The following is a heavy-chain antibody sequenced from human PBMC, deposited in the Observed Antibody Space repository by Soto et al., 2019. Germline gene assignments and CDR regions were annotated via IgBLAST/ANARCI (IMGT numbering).Heavy chain of an antibody. Sequence: GGSLRLSCAASGFTFSSYAMHWVRQAPGKGLEWVAVISYDGSNKYYADSVKGRFTISRDNSKNTLYLQMNSLRAEDTAVYYCARPAGSYSYGPVDYWGQGTLVTVSS. CDR3: ARPAGSYSYGPVDY. CDR2: ISYDGSNK. J-gene: IGHJ4*02. V-gene: IGHV3-30-3*01. CDR1: GFTFSSYA. D-gene: IGHD5-18*01.